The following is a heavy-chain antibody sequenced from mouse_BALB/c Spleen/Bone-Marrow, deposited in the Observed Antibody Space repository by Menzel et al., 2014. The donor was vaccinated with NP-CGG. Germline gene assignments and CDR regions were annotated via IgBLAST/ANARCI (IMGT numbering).Heavy chain of an antibody. J-gene: IGHJ3*01. V-gene: IGHV1S130*01. CDR2: IHPNSGNT. CDR1: GYTFTSSW. Sequence: VQLQQSWSVLVRPGASVKLSCKASGYTFTSSWMHWAKQRPGQGLEWIGEIHPNSGNTNYNEKFKGKATLTVDTSSSTAYVDLSSLTSEDSAVYYCARYDGFAYWGQGTLVTVSA. CDR3: ARYDGFAY. D-gene: IGHD2-14*01.